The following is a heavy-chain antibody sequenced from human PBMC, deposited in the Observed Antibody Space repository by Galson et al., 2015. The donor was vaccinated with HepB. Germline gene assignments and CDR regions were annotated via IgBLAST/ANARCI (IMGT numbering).Heavy chain of an antibody. CDR3: ARRGYGRWFDP. CDR2: IYYSGST. J-gene: IGHJ5*02. V-gene: IGHV4-59*08. Sequence: ETLSLTCPVSGGSISSYYWSWIRQPPGKGLEWIGYIYYSGSTNYNPSLKSRVTISVDTSKNQFSLKLSSVTAADTAVYYCARRGYGRWFDPWGQGTLVTVSS. CDR1: GGSISSYY. D-gene: IGHD2-15*01.